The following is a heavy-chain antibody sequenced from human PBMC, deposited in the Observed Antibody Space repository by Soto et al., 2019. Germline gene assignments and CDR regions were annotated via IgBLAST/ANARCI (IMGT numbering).Heavy chain of an antibody. D-gene: IGHD3-3*01. CDR3: ARDGPPTTTGVGPAYTMDF. V-gene: IGHV1-46*01. CDR1: GYTFTSYQ. J-gene: IGHJ6*02. CDR2: INPSGGRI. Sequence: QMQLVQSGAEVKKPGASVKVSCKASGYTFTSYQMHWVRQAPGQGLEWMGIINPSGGRITYAPRFQGRVMMTRDTTTNTVYMELRRLRSEDTAVYYCARDGPPTTTGVGPAYTMDFWGQGTTVTVS.